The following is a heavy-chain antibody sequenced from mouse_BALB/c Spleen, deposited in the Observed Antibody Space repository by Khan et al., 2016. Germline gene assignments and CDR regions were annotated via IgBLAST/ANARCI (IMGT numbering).Heavy chain of an antibody. J-gene: IGHJ3*01. V-gene: IGHV3-1*02. CDR2: IHYSGST. CDR1: GFSITSDYS. Sequence: EVQLQESGPDLVKPSQSLSLTCTVTGFSITSDYSWHWIRQFPGNKLEWMGYIHYSGSTNYNPSLKSRISITRDTSKNQFFLQLNSVTTEDTATFCCARYDCGGAPWFAYWDQGTLVTVS. CDR3: ARYDCGGAPWFAY. D-gene: IGHD1-1*02.